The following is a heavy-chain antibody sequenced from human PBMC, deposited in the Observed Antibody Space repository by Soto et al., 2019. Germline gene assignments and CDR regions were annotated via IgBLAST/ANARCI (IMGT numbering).Heavy chain of an antibody. CDR1: GGTFSSYA. CDR3: ALESDSSSWYYFES. V-gene: IGHV1-69*06. J-gene: IGHJ4*02. Sequence: QVQLVQSGAEVKKPGSSVKVSCTASGGTFSSYAISWVRQAPGQGLEWMGGIIPIFGTTNYAQKFQGRVTITADKSTSTAYMELSSLRAEYTAVYYCALESDSSSWYYFESWGQGTLVTVSS. D-gene: IGHD6-13*01. CDR2: IIPIFGTT.